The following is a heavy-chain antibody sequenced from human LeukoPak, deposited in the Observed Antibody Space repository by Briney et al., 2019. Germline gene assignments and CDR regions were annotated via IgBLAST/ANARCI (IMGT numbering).Heavy chain of an antibody. CDR3: ARGPGIAVADFYFDY. CDR1: GNTFTAYY. Sequence: ASVKVSCKASGNTFTAYYMHWVRQAPGQGLEWMGWINPNSGGTKYAQKFQGRVTMTRDTSITTAYMELSRLRSGDTAVYYCARGPGIAVADFYFDYWGQGTLVTVSS. CDR2: INPNSGGT. J-gene: IGHJ4*02. V-gene: IGHV1-2*02. D-gene: IGHD6-19*01.